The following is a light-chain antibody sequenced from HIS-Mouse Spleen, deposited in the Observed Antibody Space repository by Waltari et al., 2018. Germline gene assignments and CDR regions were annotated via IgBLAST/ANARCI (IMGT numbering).Light chain of an antibody. CDR1: SSNIGSKY. V-gene: IGLV1-47*01. CDR2: RNN. Sequence: QSVLTQPPSASGTPGQRLAIPCSGSSSNIGSKYVYWYQQLPGTAPKLLIYRNNQRPSGVPDRFSGSKSGTSASLAISGLQSEDEADYYCAAWDDSLNGNYVFGTGTKVTVL. J-gene: IGLJ1*01. CDR3: AAWDDSLNGNYV.